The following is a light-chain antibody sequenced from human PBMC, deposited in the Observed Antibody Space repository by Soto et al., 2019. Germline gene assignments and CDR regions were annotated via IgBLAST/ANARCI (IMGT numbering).Light chain of an antibody. CDR3: QQRSTWPPFT. J-gene: IGKJ3*01. CDR1: HSVSTS. V-gene: IGKV3-11*01. CDR2: DAS. Sequence: EIVLTQSPATLSLSPGERATLSCRASHSVSTSLAWYQQKPGQAPRLLIYDASNRATGVPARSSGSGSGTDFTLTIGSLEPEDFAVYYCQQRSTWPPFTFGPGTKVDIK.